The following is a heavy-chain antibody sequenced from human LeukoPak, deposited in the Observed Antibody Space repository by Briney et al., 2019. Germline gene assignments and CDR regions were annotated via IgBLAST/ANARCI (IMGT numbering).Heavy chain of an antibody. V-gene: IGHV4-59*01. CDR3: ARGIVTGPIYAFDI. CDR1: GGSISSYY. CDR2: IYYTGST. J-gene: IGHJ3*02. Sequence: SETLSLTCTVSGGSISSYYWSWIRQPPGKGLEWIGHIYYTGSTNYNPSLKSRVTISVDTSKNQFSLKLSSVTAADTAVYYCARGIVTGPIYAFDIWGQGTMVTVSS. D-gene: IGHD3-9*01.